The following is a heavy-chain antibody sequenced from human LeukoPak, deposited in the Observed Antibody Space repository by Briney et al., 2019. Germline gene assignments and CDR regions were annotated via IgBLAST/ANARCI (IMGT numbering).Heavy chain of an antibody. Sequence: ASVKLSCKVSGYTFTDYYMHWVQQAPGKGLEWMGLVYPEDGETIYAEKFQGRVTITADTSTDTAYMELSSLRSEDTAGYYCATSAVAEIYYWGQGTLVTVSS. CDR2: VYPEDGET. CDR1: GYTFTDYY. V-gene: IGHV1-69-2*01. J-gene: IGHJ4*02. D-gene: IGHD6-19*01. CDR3: ATSAVAEIYY.